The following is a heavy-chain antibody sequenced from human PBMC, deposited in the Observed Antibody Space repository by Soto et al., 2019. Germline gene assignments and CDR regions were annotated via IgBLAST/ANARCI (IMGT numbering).Heavy chain of an antibody. CDR1: GFTLATYT. Sequence: LVLSPASSGFTLATYTMNCFRQSPGKGLQWVSAITGSGSTYYAALLKRHFTISRDNSKEPLYLQMNSLRADDTAVSHCAREVEYWFDPWGQGTLVTV. CDR2: ITGSGST. J-gene: IGHJ5*02. CDR3: AREVEYWFDP. V-gene: IGHV3-23*01. D-gene: IGHD3-3*01.